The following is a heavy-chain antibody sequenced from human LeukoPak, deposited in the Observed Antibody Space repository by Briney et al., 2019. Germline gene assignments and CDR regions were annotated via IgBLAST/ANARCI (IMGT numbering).Heavy chain of an antibody. V-gene: IGHV3-15*01. D-gene: IGHD5-12*01. J-gene: IGHJ4*02. Sequence: GESLRLSCAGSGFTLTDAWLSWVRQAPGEGLEWIGLSRSKTGGETTDYAAPVKGKFIISRDDSRHTVYLQMNSLKTEDTGIYYCKWHGRDFHHWGRGTLVTVSS. CDR2: SRSKTGGETT. CDR3: KWHGRDFHH. CDR1: GFTLTDAW.